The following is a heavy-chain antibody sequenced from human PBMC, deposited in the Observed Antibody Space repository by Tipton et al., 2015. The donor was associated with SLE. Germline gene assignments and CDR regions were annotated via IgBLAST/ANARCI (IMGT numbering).Heavy chain of an antibody. CDR2: IGYDGSNK. CDR1: GFTFSRYG. D-gene: IGHD6-13*01. Sequence: GSLRLSCAESGFTFSRYGMHWVRQAPGKGLEWVAFIGYDGSNKYYADSVKGRFTISRDNSKNTLYLQMNSLRAEDTAVYYRAKDRQSIAAAATFDNWGQGTLVTVSS. V-gene: IGHV3-30*02. CDR3: AKDRQSIAAAATFDN. J-gene: IGHJ4*02.